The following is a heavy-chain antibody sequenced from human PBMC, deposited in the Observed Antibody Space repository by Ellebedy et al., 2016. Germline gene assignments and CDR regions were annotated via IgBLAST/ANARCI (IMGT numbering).Heavy chain of an antibody. CDR1: GGSISSGGYY. J-gene: IGHJ4*02. CDR2: IYYSGST. CDR3: ASTTPTRLWFGEPYFDY. Sequence: SETLSLTXTVSGGSISSGGYYWSWIRQHPGKGLEWIGYIYYSGSTYYNPSLKSRVTISVDTSKNQFSLKLSSVTAADTAVYYCASTTPTRLWFGEPYFDYWGQGTLVTVSS. D-gene: IGHD3-10*01. V-gene: IGHV4-31*03.